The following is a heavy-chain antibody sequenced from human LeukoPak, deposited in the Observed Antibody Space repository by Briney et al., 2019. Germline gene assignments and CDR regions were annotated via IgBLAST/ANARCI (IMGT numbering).Heavy chain of an antibody. D-gene: IGHD1-7*01. CDR1: GFSFSSYS. J-gene: IGHJ5*02. V-gene: IGHV3-21*01. CDR2: ISSSSSYI. Sequence: PGGSLRLSCEASGFSFSSYSMNWVRQAPGKGLEWVSSISSSSSYIYYADSVKRRFTISRDNAKNSLYLQMNSLRAEDTAVYYCARDKAGTPSFDPWGQGTLVTVYS. CDR3: ARDKAGTPSFDP.